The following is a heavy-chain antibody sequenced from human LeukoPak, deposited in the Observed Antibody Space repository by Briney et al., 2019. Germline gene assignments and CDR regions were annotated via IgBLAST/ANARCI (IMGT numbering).Heavy chain of an antibody. CDR2: ISSSSSYI. CDR3: ARVWPGTIDAFDI. Sequence: GGSLRLSCAASGFTFSTNDMTCVRQAPGKGLECVSSISSSSSYIYYADSVKGRFTISRDNAKKSLYLQMNSLRAEDTAVYYCARVWPGTIDAFDIWGQGTMVTVSS. CDR1: GFTFSTND. D-gene: IGHD1-14*01. V-gene: IGHV3-21*01. J-gene: IGHJ3*02.